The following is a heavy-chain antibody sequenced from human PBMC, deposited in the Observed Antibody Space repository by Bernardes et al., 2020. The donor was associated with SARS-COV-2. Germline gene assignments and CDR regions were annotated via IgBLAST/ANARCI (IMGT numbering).Heavy chain of an antibody. Sequence: GGSLRLSCAASGFIFSSYWMHWVRQAPGKGLVWVSHIDSDGSTTSYADSVKGRFTISRDNAKNTLYLQMNSLRAEDTAVYYCASEMATIESFDYWGQGTLITVSS. J-gene: IGHJ4*02. CDR1: GFIFSSYW. D-gene: IGHD5-12*01. CDR3: ASEMATIESFDY. CDR2: IDSDGSTT. V-gene: IGHV3-74*01.